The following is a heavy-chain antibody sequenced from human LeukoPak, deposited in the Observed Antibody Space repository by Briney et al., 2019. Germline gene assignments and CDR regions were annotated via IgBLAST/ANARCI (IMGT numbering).Heavy chain of an antibody. J-gene: IGHJ4*02. V-gene: IGHV4-59*12. D-gene: IGHD6-13*01. CDR3: ARGRGSSWYYFDS. CDR1: GGSISSYY. CDR2: MYYSGST. Sequence: SETLSLTCTVSGGSISSYYWSWIRQPPGKGLEWIGYMYYSGSTNRNPSPKSRVTISLDTSKNQFSLNLSSVTAADTAVYYCARGRGSSWYYFDSWGQGTLVTVSS.